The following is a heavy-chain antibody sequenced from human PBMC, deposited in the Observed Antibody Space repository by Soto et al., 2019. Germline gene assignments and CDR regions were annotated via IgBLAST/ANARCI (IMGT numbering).Heavy chain of an antibody. D-gene: IGHD6-13*01. V-gene: IGHV3-11*05. CDR2: INSSSSYT. Sequence: QVQLVESGGGLVKPGGSLRLSCAASGFTFSDYYMSWIRQAPGKGLEWVSYINSSSSYTNYADSVKGRFTISSDNAKNPLYLPMNSLRAEDTAVYYCARIITAAGGRRYFDLWGRGTLVTVSS. CDR3: ARIITAAGGRRYFDL. J-gene: IGHJ2*01. CDR1: GFTFSDYY.